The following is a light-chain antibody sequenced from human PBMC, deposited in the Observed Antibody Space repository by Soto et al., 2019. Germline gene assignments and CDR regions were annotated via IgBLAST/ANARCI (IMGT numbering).Light chain of an antibody. V-gene: IGKV3-15*01. CDR3: QQHNNWPWT. Sequence: EIVMTQSPATLSVSPGERATLSCRASQSVSTKLPWYQQKPGQAPRLLIFGASARAPGIPARFSGSGSGTDFTLTISSLQSEDFAVYYCQQHNNWPWTFGQGTKVDIK. J-gene: IGKJ1*01. CDR1: QSVSTK. CDR2: GAS.